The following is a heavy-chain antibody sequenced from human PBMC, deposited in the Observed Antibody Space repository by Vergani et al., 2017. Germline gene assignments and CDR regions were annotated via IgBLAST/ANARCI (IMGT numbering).Heavy chain of an antibody. Sequence: QVQLQESGPGLVKPSQSLSLTCTLSGGSISSSSHFWGWLRQTPGKGLEWIGSIYYSGSTYYNPSLKSRVSISVDTSKNQFSLKLSSVTAADSAVYYCATGAGPFDIWGQGTLVTVSS. D-gene: IGHD7-27*01. J-gene: IGHJ4*02. V-gene: IGHV4-39*01. CDR2: IYYSGST. CDR1: GGSISSSSHF. CDR3: ATGAGPFDI.